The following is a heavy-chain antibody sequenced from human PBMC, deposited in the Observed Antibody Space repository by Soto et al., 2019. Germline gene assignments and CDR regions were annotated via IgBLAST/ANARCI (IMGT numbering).Heavy chain of an antibody. D-gene: IGHD2-15*01. CDR2: ISTTGSTI. J-gene: IGHJ6*03. CDR1: GFTFSTYS. CDR3: ARYKGYCSGGSCYYYYYMDV. Sequence: GGSLRLSCAASGFTFSTYSMNWVRQAPGKGLEWVSYISTTGSTIYYADSVKSRFTISRDNAKNSLYLQMTSLRAEDTAVYYCARYKGYCSGGSCYYYYYMDVWGKGTTVTVSS. V-gene: IGHV3-48*01.